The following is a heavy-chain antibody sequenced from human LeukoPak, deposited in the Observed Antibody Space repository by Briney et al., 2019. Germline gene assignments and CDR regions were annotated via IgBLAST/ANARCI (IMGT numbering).Heavy chain of an antibody. CDR1: GYSFTSYW. CDR3: AITPVTTDYYYGMDV. Sequence: GESLKISCKGSGYSFTSYWIGWVRQMPGKGLEWMGIIYPGDSDTRYSPSFQGQVTISADKSISTAYLQWSSLKASDTAMYYCAITPVTTDYYYGMDVWGQGTTVTVSS. CDR2: IYPGDSDT. V-gene: IGHV5-51*01. J-gene: IGHJ6*02. D-gene: IGHD4-17*01.